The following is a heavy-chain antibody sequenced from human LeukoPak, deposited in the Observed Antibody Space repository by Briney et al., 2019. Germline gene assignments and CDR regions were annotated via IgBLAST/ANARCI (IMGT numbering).Heavy chain of an antibody. CDR1: GGSISSYY. Sequence: SETLSLTCTLSGGSISSYYWSWIRQPPGKGLEWIGYIYYSGSTNYNPSLKSRVTISVDTSKNQFSLKLISVTAADTAVYYCARQVLASSGSILGWFDPWGQGTLVTVSS. CDR2: IYYSGST. D-gene: IGHD3-22*01. J-gene: IGHJ5*02. CDR3: ARQVLASSGSILGWFDP. V-gene: IGHV4-59*08.